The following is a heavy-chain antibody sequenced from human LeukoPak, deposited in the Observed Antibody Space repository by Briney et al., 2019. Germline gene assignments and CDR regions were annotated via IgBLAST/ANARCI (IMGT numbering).Heavy chain of an antibody. CDR2: ISYDGINK. CDR1: GFIFSSYV. J-gene: IGHJ4*02. Sequence: HPGGSLRLSCTASGFIFSSYVIHWVRQAPGKGLDWVALISYDGINKYYGDSVKGRFTISRDNAKNSLYLQMNSLRAEDTAVYYCARAFYYYDTSGYYDNPDYWGQGTLVTVSS. CDR3: ARAFYYYDTSGYYDNPDY. V-gene: IGHV3-30*04. D-gene: IGHD3-22*01.